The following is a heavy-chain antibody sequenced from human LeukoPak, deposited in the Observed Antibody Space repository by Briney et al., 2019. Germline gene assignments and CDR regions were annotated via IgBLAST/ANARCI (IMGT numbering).Heavy chain of an antibody. V-gene: IGHV3-21*04. D-gene: IGHD3-3*01. CDR1: GFTFSSYS. J-gene: IGHJ4*02. CDR2: ISSSSSYI. CDR3: AKLPDYDFWSGYTFDY. Sequence: GGSLRLSCTASGFTFSSYSMNWVRQAPGKGLEWVSSISSSSSYIYYADSVKGRFTISRDNSKNTLYLQMNSLRAEDTAVYYCAKLPDYDFWSGYTFDYWGQGTLATVSS.